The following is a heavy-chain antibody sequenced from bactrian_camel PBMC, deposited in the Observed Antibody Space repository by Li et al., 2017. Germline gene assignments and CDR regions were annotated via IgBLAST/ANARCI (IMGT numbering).Heavy chain of an antibody. CDR3: AADIRAKGNRWMSPSFWSD. Sequence: DVQLVESGGGSVQAGGSLRLSCVASGNTGRSTYMAWFRQAPGKEREGVAVLDREGMIRYDDSVKGRFTISKDKKTLYLQMGSLKSEDTAMYYCAADIRAKGNRWMSPSFWSDWGQGTQVTVS. V-gene: IGHV3S10*01. CDR2: LDREGMI. CDR1: GNTGRSTY. D-gene: IGHD1*01. J-gene: IGHJ4*01.